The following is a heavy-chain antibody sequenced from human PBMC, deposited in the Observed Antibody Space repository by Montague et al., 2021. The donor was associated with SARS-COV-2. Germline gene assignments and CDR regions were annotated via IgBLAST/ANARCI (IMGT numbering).Heavy chain of an antibody. Sequence: SETRSLTCSVSGGSISSYYWSWIRQPAGKGLEWIGRIYTSGSTNFNPSLKSRVTMSVDTSKNQFSLKLSSVTAADTAVYYCARDVGVPLAPPYSWFDPWGQGTLVTVSS. V-gene: IGHV4-4*07. CDR1: GGSISSYY. J-gene: IGHJ5*02. D-gene: IGHD2-2*01. CDR3: ARDVGVPLAPPYSWFDP. CDR2: IYTSGST.